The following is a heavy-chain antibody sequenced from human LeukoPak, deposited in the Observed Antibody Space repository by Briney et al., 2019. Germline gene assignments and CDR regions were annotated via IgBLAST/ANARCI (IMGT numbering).Heavy chain of an antibody. V-gene: IGHV4-34*01. D-gene: IGHD6-19*01. J-gene: IGHJ4*02. CDR3: ARGNLHSSGWASSQIDY. Sequence: PSETLSLTCAVYGGSFSGYYWTWIRQPPGKGLEWIGEINHSGSTNYNPSLKSRVTISVDTSKNQFSLKLNSVTAADTAVYYCARGNLHSSGWASSQIDYWGQGTLVTVSS. CDR1: GGSFSGYY. CDR2: INHSGST.